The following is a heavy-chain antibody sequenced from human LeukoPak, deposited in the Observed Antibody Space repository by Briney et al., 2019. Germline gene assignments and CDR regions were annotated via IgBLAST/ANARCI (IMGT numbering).Heavy chain of an antibody. D-gene: IGHD3-3*01. J-gene: IGHJ5*02. Sequence: SETLSLTCTVSGGSISSYYCSWIRQPPGKGLEWIGYIYYSGSTNYNPSLKSRVTISVDTSKNQFSLKLSSVTAADTAVYYCARGKLRFLEWLLDWFDPWGQGTLVTVSS. V-gene: IGHV4-59*01. CDR3: ARGKLRFLEWLLDWFDP. CDR2: IYYSGST. CDR1: GGSISSYY.